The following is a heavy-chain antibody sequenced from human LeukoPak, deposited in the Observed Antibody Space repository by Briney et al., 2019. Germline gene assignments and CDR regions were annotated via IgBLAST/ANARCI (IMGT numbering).Heavy chain of an antibody. J-gene: IGHJ4*02. CDR1: GFTFSSYA. CDR3: AKAVGSPPYYFDY. CDR2: ISGSGGST. Sequence: QPGGSLRLSCAVSGFTFSSYAMSWVRQAPGKGLEWVSAISGSGGSTYYADSVKGRFTVSRDNSKNTLYLQMNSLRAEDTAVYYCAKAVGSPPYYFDYWGQGTLVTVSS. V-gene: IGHV3-23*01.